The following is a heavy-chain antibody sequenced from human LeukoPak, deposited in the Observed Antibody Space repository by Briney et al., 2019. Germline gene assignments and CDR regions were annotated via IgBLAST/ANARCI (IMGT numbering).Heavy chain of an antibody. Sequence: ASVKVSCKASGYTFTSYGISWVRQAPGQGLEWMGWISAYNGNTNYAQKLQGRVTMTTDTSASTAYMELSRLRSDDTAVYYCARAGITIYVDAFDIWGKGTTVTVSS. CDR2: ISAYNGNT. CDR3: ARAGITIYVDAFDI. J-gene: IGHJ3*02. CDR1: GYTFTSYG. D-gene: IGHD3-3*01. V-gene: IGHV1-18*01.